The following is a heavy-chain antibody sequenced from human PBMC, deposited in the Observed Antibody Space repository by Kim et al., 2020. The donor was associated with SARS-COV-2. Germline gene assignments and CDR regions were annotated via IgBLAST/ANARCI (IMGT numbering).Heavy chain of an antibody. V-gene: IGHV3-33*01. CDR3: ARDLKRDLNWNGEGNFDY. CDR2: IWYDGSNK. J-gene: IGHJ4*02. D-gene: IGHD1-1*01. CDR1: GFTFSSYG. Sequence: GGSLRLSCAASGFTFSSYGMHWVRQAPGKGLEWVAVIWYDGSNKYYADSVKGRFTISRDNSKNTLYLQMNSLRAEDTAVYYCARDLKRDLNWNGEGNFDYWGQGTLVTVSS.